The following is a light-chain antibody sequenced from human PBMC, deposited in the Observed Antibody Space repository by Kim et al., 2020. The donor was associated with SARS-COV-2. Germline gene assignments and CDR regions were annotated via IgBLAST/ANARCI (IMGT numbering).Light chain of an antibody. V-gene: IGLV2-14*03. CDR2: SVS. Sequence: GQSITISCTGTSSAIGDYNYVSWYHQHPGKAPKLLIYSVSNRPSGVSNRFSGSKSGNTASLTISGLQAEDEADYYCSSYTGSNTLLFGGGTQLTVL. J-gene: IGLJ2*01. CDR1: SSAIGDYNY. CDR3: SSYTGSNTLL.